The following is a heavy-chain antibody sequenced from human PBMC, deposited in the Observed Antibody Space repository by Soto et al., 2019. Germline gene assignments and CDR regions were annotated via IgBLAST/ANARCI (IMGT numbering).Heavy chain of an antibody. J-gene: IGHJ4*02. V-gene: IGHV3-21*01. Sequence: GGSLRLSCAASGFTFSSYSMNWVRQAPGKGLEWVSSISSSSSYIYYADSVKGRFTISRDNAKNSLYLQMNSLRAEDTAVYYCARVIAGPGDYFDYWGQGTLVTVSS. CDR2: ISSSSSYI. CDR3: ARVIAGPGDYFDY. CDR1: GFTFSSYS. D-gene: IGHD6-13*01.